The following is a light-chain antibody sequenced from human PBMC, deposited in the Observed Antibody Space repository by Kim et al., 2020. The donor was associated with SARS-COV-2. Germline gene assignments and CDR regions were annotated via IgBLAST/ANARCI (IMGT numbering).Light chain of an antibody. Sequence: AIRMTQSPSSLSAFTGDRVTITCRASQGISSYLAWYQQKPGTAPKFLISAASTLHSGVPSRFSGSGSGTDFTLTISGLQSEDFATYYCQQYYTHPLTFGGGTKVDIK. CDR3: QQYYTHPLT. V-gene: IGKV1-8*01. CDR1: QGISSY. CDR2: AAS. J-gene: IGKJ4*01.